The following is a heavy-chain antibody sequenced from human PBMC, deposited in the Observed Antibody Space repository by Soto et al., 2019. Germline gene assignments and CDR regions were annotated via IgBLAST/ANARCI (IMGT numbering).Heavy chain of an antibody. J-gene: IGHJ4*02. Sequence: EVQLLESGGGLVQPGGSLTLSCAASGFTFSSYAMSWVRQAPGKGLEWVSAISGSGGSTYYADSVKGRFTISRDNSKNTLYLQMNSLRAEDTAVYYCAKVPNPYCCGGSCHLDYWGQGTLVTVSS. V-gene: IGHV3-23*01. CDR2: ISGSGGST. D-gene: IGHD2-15*01. CDR1: GFTFSSYA. CDR3: AKVPNPYCCGGSCHLDY.